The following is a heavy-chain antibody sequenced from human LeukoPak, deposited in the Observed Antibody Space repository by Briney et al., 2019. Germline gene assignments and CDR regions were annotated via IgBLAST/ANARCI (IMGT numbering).Heavy chain of an antibody. V-gene: IGHV3-30*02. Sequence: PGGSLRLSCAASGFTFSNYGIHWVRQAPGKGLEWVAFIRYDGSNKYYADSVKGRFNISRDNSKNTLYLQMNSLRAEDTAVYYCAKDGPLYSSGWYVDYWGQGTLVTVSS. D-gene: IGHD6-19*01. CDR2: IRYDGSNK. J-gene: IGHJ4*02. CDR1: GFTFSNYG. CDR3: AKDGPLYSSGWYVDY.